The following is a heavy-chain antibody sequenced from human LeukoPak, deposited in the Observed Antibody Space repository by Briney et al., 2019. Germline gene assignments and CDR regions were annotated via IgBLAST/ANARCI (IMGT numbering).Heavy chain of an antibody. V-gene: IGHV1-18*01. CDR1: GYTFTRYG. CDR3: ARTGYGSGSDDFDF. J-gene: IGHJ4*02. Sequence: GASVKVSCKTSGYTFTRYGVSWVRQAPGQGLEWMGWISPHNGNRDYAQKFKDRATTTTDTSTNTVYLELRSLRPDDTAMYYCARTGYGSGSDDFDFWGQGTLVTVSS. D-gene: IGHD3-10*01. CDR2: ISPHNGNR.